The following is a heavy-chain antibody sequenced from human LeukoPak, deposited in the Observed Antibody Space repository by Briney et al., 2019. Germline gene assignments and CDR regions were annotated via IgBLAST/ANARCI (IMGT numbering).Heavy chain of an antibody. V-gene: IGHV4-34*01. CDR3: ARGNIVVVVAAILRLDAFDI. Sequence: SETLSLTCAVYGGSCSGYYWSWIRQPPGKGLEWIGEINHSGSTNYNPSLKSRVTISVDTSKNQFSLKLSSVTAADTAVYYCARGNIVVVVAAILRLDAFDIWGQGTMVTVSS. D-gene: IGHD2-15*01. CDR1: GGSCSGYY. CDR2: INHSGST. J-gene: IGHJ3*02.